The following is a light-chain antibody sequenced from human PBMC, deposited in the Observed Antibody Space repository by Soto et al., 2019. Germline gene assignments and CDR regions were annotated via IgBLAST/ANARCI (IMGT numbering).Light chain of an antibody. CDR3: CSYAGSYSYV. CDR1: SSDVGGYNY. CDR2: EVS. J-gene: IGLJ1*01. Sequence: QSALTQPRSVSGSPGQSVTISCTGTSSDVGGYNYVSWYQQHPGKAPKFMIYEVSKRPSGVPDRFSGSKSGNTASLTISGLQAEDEADYYCCSYAGSYSYVFGIGTKVTVL. V-gene: IGLV2-11*01.